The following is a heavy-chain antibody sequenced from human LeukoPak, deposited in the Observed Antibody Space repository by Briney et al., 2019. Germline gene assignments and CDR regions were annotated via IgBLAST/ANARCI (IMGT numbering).Heavy chain of an antibody. CDR2: ISPNSGGT. J-gene: IGHJ3*02. CDR3: ARATIPDVLRYFDWLEAPDAFDI. CDR1: GYTFTGYY. D-gene: IGHD3-9*01. Sequence: ASVKVSCKASGYTFTGYYMHWVRQAPGQGLEWMGWISPNSGGTNYAQKFQGRVTMTRDTAISTAYMELSRLRSDDTAVYYCARATIPDVLRYFDWLEAPDAFDIWGQGTMVTVSS. V-gene: IGHV1-2*02.